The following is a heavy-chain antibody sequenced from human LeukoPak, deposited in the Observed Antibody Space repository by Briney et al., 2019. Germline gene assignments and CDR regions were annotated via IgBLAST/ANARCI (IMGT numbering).Heavy chain of an antibody. J-gene: IGHJ4*02. V-gene: IGHV1-69*05. CDR2: IIPIFGTA. CDR1: GGTFSSYA. CDR3: ARAYYYDSSGYPYYFDY. D-gene: IGHD3-22*01. Sequence: SVKVSCKAYGGTFSSYAISWVRQAPGQGLEWMGGIIPIFGTANYAQKFQGRVTITTDESTSTAYMELSGLRSEDTAVYYCARAYYYDSSGYPYYFDYWGQGTLVTVSS.